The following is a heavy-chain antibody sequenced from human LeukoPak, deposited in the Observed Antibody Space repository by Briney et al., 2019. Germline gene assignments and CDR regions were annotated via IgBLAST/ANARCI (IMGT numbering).Heavy chain of an antibody. CDR2: IYYSGST. Sequence: PSETLSLTCTVSGGSISSYYWSWIRQPPGKGLEWIGYIYYSGSTNYNPSLKSRVTISVDTSKNQFSLKLSSVTAADTAVYYCAREPAIAAAGTGNWFDPWGQGTLVTVSS. V-gene: IGHV4-59*12. J-gene: IGHJ5*02. CDR1: GGSISSYY. CDR3: AREPAIAAAGTGNWFDP. D-gene: IGHD6-13*01.